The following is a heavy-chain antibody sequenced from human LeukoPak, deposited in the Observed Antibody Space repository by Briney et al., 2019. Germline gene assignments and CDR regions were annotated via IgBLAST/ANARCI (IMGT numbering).Heavy chain of an antibody. J-gene: IGHJ4*02. D-gene: IGHD6-19*01. Sequence: SETLSLTCTVSGGSLSSYYWSWIRQPPGKGLEWIGYIYYSGSTNYNPSLKSRVTISVDTSKNQFSLKLSSVTAADTAVYYCARARSGQFDYWGQGTLVTVSS. CDR1: GGSLSSYY. CDR3: ARARSGQFDY. V-gene: IGHV4-59*01. CDR2: IYYSGST.